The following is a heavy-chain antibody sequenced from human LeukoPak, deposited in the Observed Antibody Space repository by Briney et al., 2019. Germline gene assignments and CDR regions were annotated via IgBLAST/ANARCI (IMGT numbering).Heavy chain of an antibody. Sequence: GGSLRLFCAASGFTFSSYAMSWVRQAPGKGVEWVSAISGSGGSTYYADSVKGRFTISRDNSKNTLYLQMNSLRAEDTAVYYCAKDTSELLDSDAVDYWGQGTLVTVSS. D-gene: IGHD1-26*01. V-gene: IGHV3-23*01. CDR3: AKDTSELLDSDAVDY. CDR2: ISGSGGST. CDR1: GFTFSSYA. J-gene: IGHJ4*02.